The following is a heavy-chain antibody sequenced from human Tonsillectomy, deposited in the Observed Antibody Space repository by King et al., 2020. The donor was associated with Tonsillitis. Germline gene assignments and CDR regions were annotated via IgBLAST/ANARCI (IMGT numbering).Heavy chain of an antibody. Sequence: VQLVESGGGLVQPGGSLRLSCAASGFTFSSYSIHWVRQAPGKGLEWVSYITSGSRSIYYADSVKGRFTIARDNAKNTLYLQMNSLRAEDTAVYYCARGLVGRSGDYGMDGWGQGTTVTVSS. V-gene: IGHV3-48*01. D-gene: IGHD2-8*02. J-gene: IGHJ6*02. CDR1: GFTFSSYS. CDR3: ARGLVGRSGDYGMDG. CDR2: ITSGSRSI.